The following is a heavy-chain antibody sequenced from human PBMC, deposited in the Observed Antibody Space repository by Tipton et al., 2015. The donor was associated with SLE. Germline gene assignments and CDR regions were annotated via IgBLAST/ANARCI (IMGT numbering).Heavy chain of an antibody. CDR3: ARRGDYYGSGSYYSY. D-gene: IGHD3-10*01. J-gene: IGHJ4*02. CDR2: IDPSDSYT. V-gene: IGHV5-10-1*01. CDR1: GYTFTSYW. Sequence: QLVQSGAEVKKPGESLKISCKGSGYTFTSYWIGWVRQMPGKGLEWMGRIDPSDSYTNYSPSFQGHVTISADKSISTAYLQWSSLKASDTAMYYCARRGDYYGSGSYYSYWGQGTLVTVSS.